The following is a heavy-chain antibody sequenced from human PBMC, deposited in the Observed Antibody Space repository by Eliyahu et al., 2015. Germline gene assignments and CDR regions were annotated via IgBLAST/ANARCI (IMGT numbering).Heavy chain of an antibody. J-gene: IGHJ4*02. D-gene: IGHD6-19*01. CDR2: ILGSGGTT. CDR1: GFTFSNYA. CDR3: AKDTDPVSGTLHY. V-gene: IGHV3-23*01. Sequence: EVQLLDSGGGLVQPGGSLRLSCAASGFTFSNYAMTWVRQAPGKGLEWVSSILGSGGTTYYADSVKGRFAISRDNSKNTLYLQMRSLRAEDTAVYYCAKDTDPVSGTLHYWGQGTLVTVSS.